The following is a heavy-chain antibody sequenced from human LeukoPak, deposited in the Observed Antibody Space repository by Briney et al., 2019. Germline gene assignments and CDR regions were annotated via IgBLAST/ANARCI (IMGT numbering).Heavy chain of an antibody. CDR1: GDSISSSSSY. V-gene: IGHV4-39*01. CDR2: IYYSEST. Sequence: SETLSLTCTVSGDSISSSSSYWGWIRQPPGEGLEWIGSIYYSESTYYNPSLKSRVTISVDTSKNQFSLKLSSVTAADTAVYYCARRGRSGRGYNWFDPWGQGTLVTVSS. D-gene: IGHD3-10*01. J-gene: IGHJ5*02. CDR3: ARRGRSGRGYNWFDP.